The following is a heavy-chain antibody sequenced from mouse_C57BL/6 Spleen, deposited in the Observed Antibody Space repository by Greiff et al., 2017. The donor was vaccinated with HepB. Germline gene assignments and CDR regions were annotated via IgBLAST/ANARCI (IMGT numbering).Heavy chain of an antibody. J-gene: IGHJ4*01. CDR1: GYTFTSYW. D-gene: IGHD1-2*01. Sequence: QVQLQQPGAELAKPGASVKLSCKASGYTFTSYWMHWVKQRPGQGLEWIGYINPNSGYTKYNQKFKDKATLTADKSSSTAYMQLSSLTYEYSAVYYFAMQDGKYYYAMDYWGQGTSVTVSS. V-gene: IGHV1-7*01. CDR3: AMQDGKYYYAMDY. CDR2: INPNSGYT.